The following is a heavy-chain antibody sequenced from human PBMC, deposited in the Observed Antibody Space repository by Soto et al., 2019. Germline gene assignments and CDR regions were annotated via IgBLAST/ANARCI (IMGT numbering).Heavy chain of an antibody. V-gene: IGHV4-30-4*08. Sequence: SSETLSLTCTVSGVSISSGDYYWCWIRQPPVKGLEWIGYIYNSGSTYHDPSLKSRATLSADTSKNQFSLRLSPVTAADPDVYYCARYSFWSGALGGDVWGQGTTVTVSS. CDR3: ARYSFWSGALGGDV. D-gene: IGHD3-3*01. CDR2: IYNSGST. CDR1: GVSISSGDYY. J-gene: IGHJ6*02.